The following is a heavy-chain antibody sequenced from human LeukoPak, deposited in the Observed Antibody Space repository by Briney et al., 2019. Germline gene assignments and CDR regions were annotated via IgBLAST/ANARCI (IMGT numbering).Heavy chain of an antibody. V-gene: IGHV5-51*01. D-gene: IGHD3-10*01. CDR2: IYPGDSDT. CDR1: GYSFATYW. CDR3: ARRSSVYGSGSAGFDP. J-gene: IGHJ5*02. Sequence: GESLKISCKGSGYSFATYWIGWVRQTPGKGLEWMGIIYPGDSDTRYSPSFQGQVTISADKSFSTAYLQWSSLKASDTAIYYCARRSSVYGSGSAGFDPWGQGTLVTVSS.